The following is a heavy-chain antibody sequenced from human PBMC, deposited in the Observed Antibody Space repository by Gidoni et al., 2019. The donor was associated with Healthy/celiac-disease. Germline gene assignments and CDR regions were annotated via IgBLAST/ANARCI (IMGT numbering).Heavy chain of an antibody. V-gene: IGHV2-5*02. CDR2: IYWDDDK. CDR1: GFSLSTSGVG. J-gene: IGHJ3*02. D-gene: IGHD3-10*01. CDR3: AHNTGADAFDI. Sequence: QITLKESGPTLVKPTQTLTLTCTFSGFSLSTSGVGVGWIRQPPGKALEWLALIYWDDDKRYRPSLKSRLTITKDTSKNQVVLTMTNIDPVDTATYYCAHNTGADAFDIWGQGTMVTVSS.